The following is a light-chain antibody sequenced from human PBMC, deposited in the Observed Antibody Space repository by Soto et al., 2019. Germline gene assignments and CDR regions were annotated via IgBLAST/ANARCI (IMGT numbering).Light chain of an antibody. CDR1: QSISSY. Sequence: IQMTQSPSSLSGSVVGRVTSTCGASQSISSYLNWYQQKPGKAPKLLIDAASSLQSGVPSRFSGSGSGTDFTLTISRLQHEDVATYCWQQSYSTITFGQGTRLEIK. J-gene: IGKJ5*01. CDR3: QQSYSTIT. V-gene: IGKV1-39*01. CDR2: AAS.